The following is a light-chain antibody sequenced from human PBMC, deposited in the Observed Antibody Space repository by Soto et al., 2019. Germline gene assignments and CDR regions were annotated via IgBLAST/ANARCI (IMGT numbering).Light chain of an antibody. V-gene: IGLV2-14*01. Sequence: QSALTQPASVSGSPGQSITISCTGTSSDVGAYNYVSWYQQHPGKAPKLIIYDVSDRPSGVSNRFSGSKSGNTASLTISGLQAEDEADYYCSSYTSSSTPVFGTGTKVTVL. CDR3: SSYTSSSTPV. CDR2: DVS. J-gene: IGLJ1*01. CDR1: SSDVGAYNY.